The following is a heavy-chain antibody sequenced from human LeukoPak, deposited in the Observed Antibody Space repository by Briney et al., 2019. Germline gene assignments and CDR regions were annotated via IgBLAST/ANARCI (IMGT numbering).Heavy chain of an antibody. J-gene: IGHJ4*02. D-gene: IGHD4-4*01. CDR1: GYTFTSYG. V-gene: IGHV1-18*01. CDR2: ISAYNGNT. Sequence: GASVKVSCKASGYTFTSYGISWVLQAPGQGLEWMGWISAYNGNTNYAQKLQGRVTMTTDTSTSTAYMELRSLRSDDTAVYYCARDARQYVANRFDYWGQGTLVTVSS. CDR3: ARDARQYVANRFDY.